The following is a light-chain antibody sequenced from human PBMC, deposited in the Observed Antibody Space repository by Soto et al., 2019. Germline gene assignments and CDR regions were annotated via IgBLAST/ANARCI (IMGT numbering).Light chain of an antibody. V-gene: IGKV3-20*01. J-gene: IGKJ1*01. CDR3: QQYGSSRT. CDR1: QSVSSSY. Sequence: EIVLTQSPGTLSLSPGERATLSCRASQSVSSSYLAWYQQKPGQAPRLLIYGASSRATGIPDRFSGSGSGTALTLTISGLEPEDFAVYYCQQYGSSRTFGQGTKVEIK. CDR2: GAS.